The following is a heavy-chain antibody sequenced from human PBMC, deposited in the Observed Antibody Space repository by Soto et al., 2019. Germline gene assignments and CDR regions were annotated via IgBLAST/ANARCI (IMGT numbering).Heavy chain of an antibody. Sequence: QVQLRESGPRLVKPSETLSLTCTVSGGSISGGYYWTWIRQHPGKGLEWIGYIYYSGSTYYSPSLKSRITISVDTSKNQFSLRLSSVTAADTALYYCARLGGVDGALWFDYWGQGTLVTVSS. CDR1: GGSISGGYY. CDR3: ARLGGVDGALWFDY. V-gene: IGHV4-31*03. J-gene: IGHJ4*02. D-gene: IGHD1-26*01. CDR2: IYYSGST.